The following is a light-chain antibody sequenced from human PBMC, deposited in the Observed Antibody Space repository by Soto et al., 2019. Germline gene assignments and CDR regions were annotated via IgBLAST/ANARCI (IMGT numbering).Light chain of an antibody. CDR2: GAS. CDR1: QSVSSSY. CDR3: QQYGSSPRT. J-gene: IGKJ1*01. V-gene: IGKV3-20*01. Sequence: EIVLTQSPGTLSLSPGERATLSCRASQSVSSSYLAWYQQKPGRAPRLLNYGASSRSTGIPDRFSGSGSGTDFTLTISRLEPEDFAVYYCQQYGSSPRTFGQGTKVEI.